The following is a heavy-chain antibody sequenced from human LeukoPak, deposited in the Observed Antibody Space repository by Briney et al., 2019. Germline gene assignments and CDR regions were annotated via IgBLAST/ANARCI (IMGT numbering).Heavy chain of an antibody. CDR2: IYSGGST. CDR1: EFSVGSNY. V-gene: IGHV3-66*01. CDR3: ARRAPSHDFDD. Sequence: GGSLRLPCAASEFSVGSNYMTWVRQAPGKGLEWVSLIYSGGSTYYADSVKGRFTISRDNAKNSLYLQMNSLRVEDTALYYCARRAPSHDFDDWGQGTLVTVSS. J-gene: IGHJ4*02.